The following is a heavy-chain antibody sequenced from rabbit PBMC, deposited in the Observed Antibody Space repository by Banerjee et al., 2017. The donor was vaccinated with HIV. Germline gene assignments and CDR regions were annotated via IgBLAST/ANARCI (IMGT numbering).Heavy chain of an antibody. Sequence: QSLEESGGDLVKPGASLTLTCTASGFDFSSDAMCWVRQAPGKGLEWIGCIGTGSGSTYYARWAKGRFTISKTSSTTVTLQMTSLTAADTATYFCARDLAGVIGWNFNLWGPGTLVTVS. J-gene: IGHJ4*01. CDR1: GFDFSSDA. V-gene: IGHV1S40*01. D-gene: IGHD4-1*01. CDR2: IGTGSGST. CDR3: ARDLAGVIGWNFNL.